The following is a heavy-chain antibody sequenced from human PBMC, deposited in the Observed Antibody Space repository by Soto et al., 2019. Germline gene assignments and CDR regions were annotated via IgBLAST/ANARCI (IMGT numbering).Heavy chain of an antibody. V-gene: IGHV4-59*08. CDR3: ARHFPGPRVEYQLPRPYYYCYVMDV. CDR1: GGSISSYY. J-gene: IGHJ6*02. Sequence: SETLSLTCTVSGGSISSYYWSWIRQPPGKGLEWIGYIYYSGSTNYNPSLKSRVTISVDTSKNQFSLKLSSVTAADTAVYYCARHFPGPRVEYQLPRPYYYCYVMDVWGQGTTDIVSS. CDR2: IYYSGST. D-gene: IGHD2-2*01.